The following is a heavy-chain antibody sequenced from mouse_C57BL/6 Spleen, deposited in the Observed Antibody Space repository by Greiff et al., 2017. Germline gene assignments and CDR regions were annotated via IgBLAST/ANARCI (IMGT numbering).Heavy chain of an antibody. CDR1: GYPFTDYY. Sequence: LMESGPELVKPGASVKISCKASGYPFTDYYIHWVKQRPGQGLEWIGWIYPGSGNTKYNEKFKGKATLTVDTSSSTAYMQLSSLTSEDSAVYFCARCNYFYAMDYWGQGTSVTVSS. CDR3: ARCNYFYAMDY. D-gene: IGHD2-1*01. V-gene: IGHV1-84*01. J-gene: IGHJ4*01. CDR2: IYPGSGNT.